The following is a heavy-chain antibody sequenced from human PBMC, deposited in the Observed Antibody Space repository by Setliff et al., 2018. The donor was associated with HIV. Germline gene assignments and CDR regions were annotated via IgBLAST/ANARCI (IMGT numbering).Heavy chain of an antibody. CDR3: TGWGSGWPQNY. V-gene: IGHV1-24*01. CDR2: FDPEDGET. D-gene: IGHD6-19*01. J-gene: IGHJ4*02. Sequence: ASVKVSCKVSGYTLTELSMHWVRQAPGKGLEWMGSFDPEDGETTYAQKFQGRVTMTEDTSTDTAYMELSSLRSEDTAVYYCTGWGSGWPQNYWGQGTLVTVSS. CDR1: GYTLTELS.